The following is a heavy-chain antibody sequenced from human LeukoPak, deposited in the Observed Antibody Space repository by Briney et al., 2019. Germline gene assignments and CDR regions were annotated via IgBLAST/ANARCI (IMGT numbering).Heavy chain of an antibody. V-gene: IGHV3-11*04. CDR3: ARGGRNGFDP. Sequence: TGGSLRLSCAAPLLTLRDDTTSSIRQAPGRGLEWVSYISDSGNTIDYADSVKGRFTVSRDNAKNSLYLQMNSLRVEDTAVYDCARGGRNGFDPWGQGTLVTVSS. CDR2: ISDSGNTI. CDR1: LLTLRDDT. D-gene: IGHD1-26*01. J-gene: IGHJ5*02.